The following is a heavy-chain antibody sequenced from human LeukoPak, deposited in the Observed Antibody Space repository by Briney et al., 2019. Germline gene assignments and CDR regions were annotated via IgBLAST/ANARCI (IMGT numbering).Heavy chain of an antibody. CDR3: ARGIVVVPDKENFDY. V-gene: IGHV3-48*01. CDR2: ISSSSSTI. CDR1: GFTFSSYS. J-gene: IGHJ4*02. Sequence: GGSLRLSCAASGFTFSSYSMNWVRQAPGKGLEWVSYISSSSSTIYYADSVKGRFTISRDNAKNSPYLQMNSLRAEDTAVYYCARGIVVVPDKENFDYWGQGTLVTVSS. D-gene: IGHD2-2*01.